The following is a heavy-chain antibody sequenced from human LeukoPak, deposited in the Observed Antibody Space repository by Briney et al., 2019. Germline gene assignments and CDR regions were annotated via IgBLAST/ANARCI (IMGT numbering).Heavy chain of an antibody. J-gene: IGHJ5*02. CDR2: INYSGSGT. Sequence: PGGSLRLSCAASGITFSTYAMTWVRQAPGKGLEWVSSINYSGSGTFYADSVKGRFTISRDNSKDTLYLQMNNLRVEDMAVYYCAKGEYDSGWYKWFGPWGQGTLVAVSS. CDR1: GITFSTYA. D-gene: IGHD6-19*01. V-gene: IGHV3-23*01. CDR3: AKGEYDSGWYKWFGP.